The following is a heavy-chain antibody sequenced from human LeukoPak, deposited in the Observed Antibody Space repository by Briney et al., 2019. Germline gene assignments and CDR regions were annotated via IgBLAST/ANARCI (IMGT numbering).Heavy chain of an antibody. V-gene: IGHV3-48*03. J-gene: IGHJ4*02. CDR2: ITSSGSTM. Sequence: PGGSLRLSCAASGFTFSNYEMNWVRRAPGKGLEWVSYITSSGSTMYYADSVKGRFTISRDNAKNSLYLQMNSLRAEDTVVYYCARGAAVPGFDYWGQGTLVTVSS. D-gene: IGHD6-19*01. CDR3: ARGAAVPGFDY. CDR1: GFTFSNYE.